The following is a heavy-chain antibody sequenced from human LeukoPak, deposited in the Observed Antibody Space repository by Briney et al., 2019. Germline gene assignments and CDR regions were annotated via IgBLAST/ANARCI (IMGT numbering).Heavy chain of an antibody. Sequence: SETLSLTCAVYGGSFSGYYWSWIRQPPGKGLEWIGEINHSGSTNYNPSLKSRVTISVDTSKNQFSLKLSSATAADTAVYYCARGYYYMDVWGKGTTVTISS. CDR2: INHSGST. V-gene: IGHV4-34*01. J-gene: IGHJ6*03. CDR3: ARGYYYMDV. CDR1: GGSFSGYY.